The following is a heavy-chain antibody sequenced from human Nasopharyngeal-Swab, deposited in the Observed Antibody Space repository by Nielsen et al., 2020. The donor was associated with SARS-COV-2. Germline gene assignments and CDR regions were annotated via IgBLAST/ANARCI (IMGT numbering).Heavy chain of an antibody. Sequence: GESLKISCKGSGNSFTSYWISWVRQMPGKGLEWMGRIDPSDSYTNYSPSFQGHVTISADKSISTAYLQWSSLKASDTAMYYCAGGRPDGGYYYYYYMDVWGKGTTVTVSS. CDR1: GNSFTSYW. D-gene: IGHD3-10*01. CDR3: AGGRPDGGYYYYYYMDV. CDR2: IDPSDSYT. J-gene: IGHJ6*03. V-gene: IGHV5-10-1*01.